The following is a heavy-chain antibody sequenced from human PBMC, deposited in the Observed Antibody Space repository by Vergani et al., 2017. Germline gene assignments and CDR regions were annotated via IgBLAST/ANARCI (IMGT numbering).Heavy chain of an antibody. Sequence: VQLVESGGGLVKPGGSLRLSCAASGFTFSSYGMHWVRQAPGKGLEWVAVISYDGSNKYYADSVKGRFTISRDNSKNTLYLQMNSLRAEDTAVYYCAKTYDSSGLIDYWGQGTLVTVSS. CDR1: GFTFSSYG. J-gene: IGHJ4*02. V-gene: IGHV3-30*18. D-gene: IGHD3-22*01. CDR3: AKTYDSSGLIDY. CDR2: ISYDGSNK.